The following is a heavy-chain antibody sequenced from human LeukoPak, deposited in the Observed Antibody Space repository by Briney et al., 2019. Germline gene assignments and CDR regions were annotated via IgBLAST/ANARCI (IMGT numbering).Heavy chain of an antibody. D-gene: IGHD3-10*01. J-gene: IGHJ5*01. Sequence: SETLSLTCTVSGGSVSSYKYHWSWIRQPAGKALEWIGRVYLKGTTNYNPSLEGRVTISVDTSKNQFSLNLNSVTATDTATYYCARGVIIINWFDSWGQGARVTVSS. CDR1: GGSVSSYKYH. CDR3: ARGVIIINWFDS. V-gene: IGHV4-61*02. CDR2: VYLKGTT.